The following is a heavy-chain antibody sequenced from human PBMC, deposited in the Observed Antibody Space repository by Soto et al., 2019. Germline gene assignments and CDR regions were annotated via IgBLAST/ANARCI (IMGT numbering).Heavy chain of an antibody. CDR2: ISYAGSNK. J-gene: IGHJ6*02. CDR1: GFTFSSYG. CDR3: AKDLAVAVSYYYYYYGMDV. D-gene: IGHD6-19*01. V-gene: IGHV3-30*18. Sequence: QVQLVDSGGGVVQPGRSLRLSCAASGFTFSSYGMHWVRQAPGMGLEWVAVISYAGSNKYYADSVKGRFTISRDNSKNTLYLQRNSLRAEDTAVYYCAKDLAVAVSYYYYYYGMDVWGQGTTVTVSS.